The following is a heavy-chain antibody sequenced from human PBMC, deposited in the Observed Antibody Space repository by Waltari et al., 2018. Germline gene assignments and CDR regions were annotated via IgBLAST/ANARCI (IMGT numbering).Heavy chain of an antibody. V-gene: IGHV3-30*01. CDR1: GYTFTSYY. CDR3: AGGLPYYSSGWDY. CDR2: ISYDGSNK. D-gene: IGHD6-19*01. Sequence: QVQLVQSGAEVKKPGASVKVSCKASGYTFTSYYMHWVRQAPGKGLEWVAVISYDGSNKYYGDSVKERFTISRDKSKNTLYLQMNSLRAEEKAVYYWAGGLPYYSSGWDYWGQGTLVTVSS. J-gene: IGHJ4*02.